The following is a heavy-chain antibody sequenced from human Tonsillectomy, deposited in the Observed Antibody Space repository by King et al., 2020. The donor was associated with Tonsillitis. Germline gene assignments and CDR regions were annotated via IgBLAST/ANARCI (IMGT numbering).Heavy chain of an antibody. CDR2: INHSGST. Sequence: VQLQQWGAGLLKPSETLSRTCAVYGGSFSGYYWSWIRQPPGKGLEWIGEINHSGSTNYNPSLKSRVTISVDTSKNQFSLKLSSVTAADTAVYYCARGPKEICSGGTCSAPYYYYGMDVWGQGTTVTVSS. CDR3: ARGPKEICSGGTCSAPYYYYGMDV. V-gene: IGHV4-34*01. D-gene: IGHD2-15*01. J-gene: IGHJ6*02. CDR1: GGSFSGYY.